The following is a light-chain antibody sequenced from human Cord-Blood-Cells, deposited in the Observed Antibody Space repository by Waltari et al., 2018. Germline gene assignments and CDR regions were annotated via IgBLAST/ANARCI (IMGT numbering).Light chain of an antibody. J-gene: IGKJ4*01. CDR2: AAS. CDR1: QSISSY. CDR3: QQSYSTPLT. Sequence: DTQMTQSPPSLSASVADRVTITCRASQSISSYLNWYQQKPGKAPTLLIYAASSLQSGVPSRFSGSGSGTDFTLTISRLQPEDFATYYCQQSYSTPLTFGGGTKVEIK. V-gene: IGKV1-39*01.